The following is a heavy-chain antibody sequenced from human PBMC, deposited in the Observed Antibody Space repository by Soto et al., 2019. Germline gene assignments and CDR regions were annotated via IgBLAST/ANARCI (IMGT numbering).Heavy chain of an antibody. J-gene: IGHJ4*02. D-gene: IGHD1-1*01. CDR1: GYSFTSYW. CDR3: ARHGNLSSMPNYFDS. Sequence: GESLKISCKGSGYSFTSYWIAWVRQVPGKGLECMWIIYPGDSATRYSPSFQGQVTISVDKSINTAYLHWSSLRASDTAIYYCARHGNLSSMPNYFDSWCQGGLVTVSS. V-gene: IGHV5-51*01. CDR2: IYPGDSAT.